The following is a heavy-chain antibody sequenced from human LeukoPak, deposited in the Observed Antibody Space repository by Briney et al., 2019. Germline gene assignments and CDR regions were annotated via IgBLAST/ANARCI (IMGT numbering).Heavy chain of an antibody. V-gene: IGHV3-74*01. CDR1: GFNFNTYW. D-gene: IGHD6-19*01. J-gene: IGHJ4*02. CDR2: ISADGTTT. CDR3: ARETRGAVGSY. Sequence: GGSLRLSCVASGFNFNTYWIHWVRQGPGKGLVWVSLISADGTTTTYADSVTGRFTVSRDNAKNTLYLQMNSLRAEDTAVYYCARETRGAVGSYWGQGTLVTVSS.